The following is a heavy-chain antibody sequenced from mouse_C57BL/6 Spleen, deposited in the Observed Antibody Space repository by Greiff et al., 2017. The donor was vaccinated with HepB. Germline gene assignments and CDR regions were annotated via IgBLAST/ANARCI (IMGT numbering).Heavy chain of an antibody. D-gene: IGHD2-5*01. CDR2: IDPSDSET. V-gene: IGHV1-52*01. CDR3: ARGAYYSNLHYYAMDY. CDR1: GYTFTSYW. J-gene: IGHJ4*01. Sequence: QVQLQQPGAELVRPGSSVKLSCKASGYTFTSYWMHWVKQRPIQGLEWIGNIDPSDSETHYNQKFKDKATLTVDKSSSTAYMQLSSLTSEDSAFYYCARGAYYSNLHYYAMDYWGQGTSVTVSS.